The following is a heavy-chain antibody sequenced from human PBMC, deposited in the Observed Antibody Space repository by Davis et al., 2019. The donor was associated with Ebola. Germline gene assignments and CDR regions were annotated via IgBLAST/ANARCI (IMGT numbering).Heavy chain of an antibody. J-gene: IGHJ5*02. CDR1: GYTFSSYA. D-gene: IGHD4-11*01. CDR2: IIPIFGTA. Sequence: SVKVSCKASGYTFSSYAISWVRQAPGQGLEWMGGIIPIFGTANYAQKFQGRVTITADESTSTAYMELRSLRSDDTAVYYCAREFSNYQADNWFDPWGQGTLVTVSS. CDR3: AREFSNYQADNWFDP. V-gene: IGHV1-69*13.